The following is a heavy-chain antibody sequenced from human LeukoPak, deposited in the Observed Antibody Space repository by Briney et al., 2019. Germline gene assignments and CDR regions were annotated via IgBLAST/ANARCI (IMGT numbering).Heavy chain of an antibody. J-gene: IGHJ4*02. CDR1: GYTFTSYA. CDR3: ARRGNYYDSRGLVY. Sequence: ASVKVSCKASGYTFTSYAMHWVRQAPGQRLEWMGWINAGNGNTKYSQKFQGRVTITRHTSASTAYMELSSLRSEDTAVYYCARRGNYYDSRGLVYWGQGTLVTVSS. CDR2: INAGNGNT. V-gene: IGHV1-3*01. D-gene: IGHD3-22*01.